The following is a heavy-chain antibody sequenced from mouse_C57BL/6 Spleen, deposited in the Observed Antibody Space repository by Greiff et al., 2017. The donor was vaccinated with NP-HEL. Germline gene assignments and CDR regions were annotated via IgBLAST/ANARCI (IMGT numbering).Heavy chain of an antibody. J-gene: IGHJ3*01. CDR2: INPNNGGT. V-gene: IGHV1-26*01. CDR3: ASYYSNSFAY. Sequence: VQLQQSGPELVKPGASVKISCKASGYTFTDYYMNWVKQSHGKSLEWIGDINPNNGGTSYIQKFKGKATLTVDKSSSTAYMELRSLTSEDSAVYYCASYYSNSFAYWGQGTLVTVSA. D-gene: IGHD2-5*01. CDR1: GYTFTDYY.